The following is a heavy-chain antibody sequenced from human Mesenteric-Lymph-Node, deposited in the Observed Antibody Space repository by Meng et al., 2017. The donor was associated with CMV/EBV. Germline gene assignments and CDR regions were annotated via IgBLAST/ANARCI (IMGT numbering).Heavy chain of an antibody. CDR3: AGRVTTIFGDEVFDI. Sequence: GGSLRLSCAASGFTVSSNYMSWVRQAPGKGLEWVSVIYSGGSTYYADSVKGRFTISRDNSKNTLYLQMNSLRAEDTAVYYCAGRVTTIFGDEVFDIWGQGTMVTVSS. CDR1: GFTVSSNY. CDR2: IYSGGST. V-gene: IGHV3-53*01. J-gene: IGHJ3*02. D-gene: IGHD3-3*01.